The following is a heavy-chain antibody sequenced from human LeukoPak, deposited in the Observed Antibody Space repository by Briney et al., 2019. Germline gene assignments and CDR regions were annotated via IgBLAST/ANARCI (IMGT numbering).Heavy chain of an antibody. CDR2: ISYDGSNK. Sequence: GRSLRLSCAASGFTFSSYGMHWVRQAPGKGLEWVAVISYDGSNKYYADSVKGRFTISRDNSKNTLYLQMNSLRAEDTAVYYCARGHGGNPGDCWGQGTLVTVSS. D-gene: IGHD4-23*01. V-gene: IGHV3-30*03. CDR1: GFTFSSYG. J-gene: IGHJ4*02. CDR3: ARGHGGNPGDC.